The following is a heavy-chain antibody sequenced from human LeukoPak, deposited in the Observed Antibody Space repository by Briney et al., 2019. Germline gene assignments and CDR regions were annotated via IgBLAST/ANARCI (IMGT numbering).Heavy chain of an antibody. J-gene: IGHJ3*02. V-gene: IGHV3-53*01. CDR1: GFTVSSNY. CDR2: IYSGGST. D-gene: IGHD1-26*01. Sequence: TGGSLRLSCAASGFTVSSNYMSWVRQAPGKGLEWVSVIYSGGSTYYADSVKGRFTISRDNSKNTLYLQMNSLRAEDTAVYYCAGDSGGSYYDDAFDIWGQGTMVTVSS. CDR3: AGDSGGSYYDDAFDI.